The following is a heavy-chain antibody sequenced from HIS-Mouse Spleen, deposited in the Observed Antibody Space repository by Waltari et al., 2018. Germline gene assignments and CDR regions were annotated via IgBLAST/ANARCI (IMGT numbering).Heavy chain of an antibody. J-gene: IGHJ2*01. CDR1: GGSISSSSYY. CDR2: INYSGST. D-gene: IGHD6-13*01. CDR3: AREIPYSSSWYDWYFDL. V-gene: IGHV4-39*07. Sequence: QLQLQESGPGLVKPSETLSLTCPVSGGSISSSSYYWGWIRQPPGTGLEWIGSINYSGSTYYNPSLKSRVTISVDTSKNQFSLKLSSVTAADTAVYYCAREIPYSSSWYDWYFDLWGRGTLVTVSS.